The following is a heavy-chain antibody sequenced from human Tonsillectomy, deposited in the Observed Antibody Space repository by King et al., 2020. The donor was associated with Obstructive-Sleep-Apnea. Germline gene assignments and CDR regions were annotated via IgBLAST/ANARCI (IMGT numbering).Heavy chain of an antibody. V-gene: IGHV5-51*01. CDR2: IYPGDSDT. D-gene: IGHD3-22*01. Sequence: QLVQSGAEVKKPGESLKISCKGSGYSFTSYWIGWVRQMPGKGLEWMGIIYPGDSDTRYSPSFQGQVTISADKSISTASLQWSSLKASDTAKYYCARIPSLYYYDSSGYYFDYWGQGTLVTVSS. J-gene: IGHJ4*02. CDR1: GYSFTSYW. CDR3: ARIPSLYYYDSSGYYFDY.